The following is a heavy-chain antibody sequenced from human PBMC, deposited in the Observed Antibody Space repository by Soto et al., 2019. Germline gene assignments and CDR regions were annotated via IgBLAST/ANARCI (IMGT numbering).Heavy chain of an antibody. CDR3: AREYYDFWSGYYLPSSLGY. CDR2: INPSGGST. D-gene: IGHD3-3*01. V-gene: IGHV1-46*01. J-gene: IGHJ4*02. CDR1: GYTFTSYY. Sequence: ASVKVSCKASGYTFTSYYMHWVRQAPGQGLVWMGIINPSGGSTSYAQKFQGRVTMTRDTSTSTVYMELSSLRSEDTAVYYCAREYYDFWSGYYLPSSLGYWGQGTLVTVSS.